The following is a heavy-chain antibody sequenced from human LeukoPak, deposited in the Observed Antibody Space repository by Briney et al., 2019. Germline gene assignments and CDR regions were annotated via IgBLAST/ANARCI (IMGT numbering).Heavy chain of an antibody. CDR3: ARDIVVVPAAIFDGMDV. D-gene: IGHD2-2*01. J-gene: IGHJ6*02. CDR2: ISAYNGNT. CDR1: GYTFTSYG. V-gene: IGHV1-18*01. Sequence: GASVKVSCKASGYTFTSYGISWVRQAPGQGLEWMGWISAYNGNTNYAQKLQGRVTMTTDTSTSTAYMELRSLRSDDTAVYYCARDIVVVPAAIFDGMDVWGQGTTVTVSS.